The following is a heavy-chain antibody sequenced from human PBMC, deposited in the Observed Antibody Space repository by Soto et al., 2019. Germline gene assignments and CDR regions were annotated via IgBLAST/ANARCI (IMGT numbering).Heavy chain of an antibody. CDR3: ARRYGGNFDY. V-gene: IGHV4-59*01. CDR2: IYYSGST. CDR1: GGSISSYY. D-gene: IGHD3-16*01. J-gene: IGHJ4*02. Sequence: QVQLQESGPGLVKPSETLSLTCTVSGGSISSYYWSWIRQPPGKGLEWIGYIYYSGSTNYNPPLKRRVTIPVDTSKNRFPLKLSSVTAADTAVYDCARRYGGNFDYWGQGTLVTVSS.